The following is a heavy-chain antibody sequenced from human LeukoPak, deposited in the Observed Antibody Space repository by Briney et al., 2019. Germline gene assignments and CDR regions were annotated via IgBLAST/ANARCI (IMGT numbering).Heavy chain of an antibody. CDR3: VPKGTEGY. J-gene: IGHJ4*02. CDR2: ISPDGGNT. V-gene: IGHV3-64D*06. CDR1: GFTFSSYS. Sequence: GGSLRLSCAASGFTFSSYSMNWVRQAPGKGLEYASAISPDGGNTYYADSVKGRFSISRDNSKNTLYLQMSSLRPEDTAVYYCVPKGTEGYWGQGTLVTVSS.